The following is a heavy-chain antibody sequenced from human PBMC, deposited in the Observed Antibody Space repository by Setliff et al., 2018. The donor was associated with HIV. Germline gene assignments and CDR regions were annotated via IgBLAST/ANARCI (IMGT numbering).Heavy chain of an antibody. V-gene: IGHV1-69*10. CDR2: LIPILGIA. CDR1: GGAFSGYA. CDR3: AKGYYHDSRGYPTGPAFDI. D-gene: IGHD3-22*01. Sequence: SVKVSCKASGGAFSGYALSWVRQAPGQGLEWMGGLIPILGIAQYAQKFHGRVTISAYTSTTTAYLEVSSLRSEDTAVYYCAKGYYHDSRGYPTGPAFDIWGQGTMVTVSS. J-gene: IGHJ3*02.